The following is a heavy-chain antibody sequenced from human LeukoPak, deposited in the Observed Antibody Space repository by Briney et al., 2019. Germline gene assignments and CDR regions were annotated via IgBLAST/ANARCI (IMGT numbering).Heavy chain of an antibody. D-gene: IGHD6-13*01. V-gene: IGHV3-30*02. CDR1: GFTFSNYG. J-gene: IGHJ4*02. CDR3: AKATTRGIAAASY. Sequence: GGSLRLSCAASGFTFSNYGMHWVRQAPGKGLEWVAFIRFDGTSKYYADSVKGRFTISRDNSKNTLYLQMNSLRAEDTAVYYCAKATTRGIAAASYWGQGTLVTVSS. CDR2: IRFDGTSK.